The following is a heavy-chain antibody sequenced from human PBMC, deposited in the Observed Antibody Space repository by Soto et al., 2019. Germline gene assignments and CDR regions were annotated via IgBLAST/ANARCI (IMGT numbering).Heavy chain of an antibody. J-gene: IGHJ5*02. CDR1: GGSISSYY. CDR2: IYSSGST. CDR3: ARGHFPATTIPFDP. Sequence: SETLSLTCTVSGGSISSYYWSWIRQPPGKGLEWIGYIYSSGSTNYNPSLKSRVTISVDRSKNQFSLKLSSVTAADTAVYFCARGHFPATTIPFDPWGQGTLVTAPQ. V-gene: IGHV4-59*01. D-gene: IGHD1-26*01.